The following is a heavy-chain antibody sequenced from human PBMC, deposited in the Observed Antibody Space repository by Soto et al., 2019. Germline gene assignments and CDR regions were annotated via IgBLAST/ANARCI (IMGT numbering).Heavy chain of an antibody. Sequence: GGSLRLSCAASGFTFSSYSMNWVRQAPGKGLEWVSYISSSSSTIYYADSVKGRFTISRDNAKNSLYLQMNSLGAEDTAVYYCARDRNYDFWSGSYYFDYWGQGTLVTVSS. V-gene: IGHV3-48*01. CDR3: ARDRNYDFWSGSYYFDY. D-gene: IGHD3-3*01. CDR1: GFTFSSYS. J-gene: IGHJ4*02. CDR2: ISSSSSTI.